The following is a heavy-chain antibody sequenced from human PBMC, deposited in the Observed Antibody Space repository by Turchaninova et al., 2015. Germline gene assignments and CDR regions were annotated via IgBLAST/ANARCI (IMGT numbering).Heavy chain of an antibody. CDR2: IYWDDDK. Sequence: QITLKESGPPLVKPNHTPPLTCTFSGVSISTNGGGVAWFPHPPGKALEWLALIYWDDDKRYSPSLKSRLTITKDTSKNQVVLTMTNMDPVDTATYYCAHRDYGSGSYYNVYYDYWGQGTLVTVSS. CDR3: AHRDYGSGSYYNVYYDY. D-gene: IGHD3-10*01. J-gene: IGHJ4*02. CDR1: GVSISTNGGG. V-gene: IGHV2-5*02.